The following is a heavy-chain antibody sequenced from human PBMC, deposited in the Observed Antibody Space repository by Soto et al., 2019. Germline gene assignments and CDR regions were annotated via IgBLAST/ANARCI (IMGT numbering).Heavy chain of an antibody. D-gene: IGHD4-17*01. CDR1: GYIFTSYG. J-gene: IGHJ4*02. CDR3: ARGRYGDY. V-gene: IGHV1-18*01. CDR2: ISAHNGKT. Sequence: QAHLVQSGPEVKKPGASVKVSCKGSGYIFTSYGIAWVRQAPGQGLEWMGWISAHNGKTEYAQKFQGRVTVTRDTSTSTAYLELRSLRSVDTALYYCARGRYGDYWGQGALVTVSS.